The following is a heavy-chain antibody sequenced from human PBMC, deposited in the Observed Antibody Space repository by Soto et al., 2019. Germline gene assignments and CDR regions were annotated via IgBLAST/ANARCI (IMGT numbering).Heavy chain of an antibody. Sequence: SETLSLTCTVSGGSISSYYWSWIRQPPGKGLEWIGYIYYSGSTNYNPSLKSRVTISVDTSKNQFSLKLSSVTAADTAVYYCARAYTAMGLYFDYWGQGTLVTVSS. CDR1: GGSISSYY. D-gene: IGHD5-18*01. J-gene: IGHJ4*02. CDR2: IYYSGST. CDR3: ARAYTAMGLYFDY. V-gene: IGHV4-59*08.